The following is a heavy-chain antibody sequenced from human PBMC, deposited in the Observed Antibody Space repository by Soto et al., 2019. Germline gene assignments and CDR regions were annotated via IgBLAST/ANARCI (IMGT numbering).Heavy chain of an antibody. V-gene: IGHV4-4*07. D-gene: IGHD1-1*01. J-gene: IGHJ5*02. Sequence: ETPSLTCTVSGASISGYYWSWIRKSAGKGLEWIGRIYATGTTDYNPSLKSRVMMSVDTSKEHFSLRLTSVTAADTAVYYCVRDGTKTLRDWFDPWCQG. CDR1: GASISGYY. CDR2: IYATGTT. CDR3: VRDGTKTLRDWFDP.